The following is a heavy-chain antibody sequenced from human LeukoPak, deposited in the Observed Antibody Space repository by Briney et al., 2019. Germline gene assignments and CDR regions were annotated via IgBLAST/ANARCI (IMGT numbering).Heavy chain of an antibody. J-gene: IGHJ4*02. Sequence: GGSLRLSCAASGFTFSNAWMSWVRQTPGKGLEWVGRIKSKTDGGTTDYAAPVKGRFTISRDDSKNTLYLQMNSLKTEDTAVYYCTTEWFAATPGYWGQGTLVTVSS. V-gene: IGHV3-15*01. CDR1: GFTFSNAW. D-gene: IGHD2-15*01. CDR3: TTEWFAATPGY. CDR2: IKSKTDGGTT.